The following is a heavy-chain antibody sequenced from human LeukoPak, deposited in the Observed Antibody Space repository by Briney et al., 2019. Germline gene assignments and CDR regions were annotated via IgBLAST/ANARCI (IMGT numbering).Heavy chain of an antibody. CDR1: GGSISSSSYY. CDR3: ARTSSRFDY. V-gene: IGHV4-39*07. Sequence: PSETLSLTCTVSGGSISSSSYYWSWIRQPPGKGLEWIGEINHSGSTNYNPSLKSRVTISVDTSKNQFSLKLSSVTAADTAVYYCARTSSRFDYWGQGTLVTVSS. CDR2: INHSGST. D-gene: IGHD6-13*01. J-gene: IGHJ4*02.